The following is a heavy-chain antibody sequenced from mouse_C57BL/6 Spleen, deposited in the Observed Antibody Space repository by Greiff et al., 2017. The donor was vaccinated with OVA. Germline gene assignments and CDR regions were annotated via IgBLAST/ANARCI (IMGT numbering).Heavy chain of an antibody. CDR2: ISSGSSTI. V-gene: IGHV5-17*01. CDR1: GFTFSDYG. Sequence: EVQGVESGGGLVKPGGSLKLSCAASGFTFSDYGMHWVRQAPEKGLEWVAYISSGSSTIYYADTVKGRFTISRDNAKNTLFLQMTSLRSEDTAMYYCATITTVVATDAMDYWGQGTSVTVSS. J-gene: IGHJ4*01. D-gene: IGHD1-1*01. CDR3: ATITTVVATDAMDY.